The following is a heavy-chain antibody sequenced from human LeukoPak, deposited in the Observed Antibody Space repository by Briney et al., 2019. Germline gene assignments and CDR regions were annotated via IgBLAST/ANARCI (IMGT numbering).Heavy chain of an antibody. Sequence: SETLSLTCTVSGGSISSSSYYWGWIRQPPGKGLGWIGSIYYSGSTYYNPSLKSRVTISVDTSKNQFSLKLSSVTAADTAVYYCARAAGRGGSRHYYYYMDVWGKGTTVTVSS. CDR1: GGSISSSSYY. CDR2: IYYSGST. J-gene: IGHJ6*03. CDR3: ARAAGRGGSRHYYYYMDV. D-gene: IGHD2-15*01. V-gene: IGHV4-39*07.